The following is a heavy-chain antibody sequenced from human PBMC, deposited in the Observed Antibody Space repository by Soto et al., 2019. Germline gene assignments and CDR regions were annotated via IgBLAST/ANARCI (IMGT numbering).Heavy chain of an antibody. D-gene: IGHD6-6*01. CDR2: IYDSGST. V-gene: IGHV4-31*03. CDR3: ARDSTVAGRAFDI. CDR1: GGSISSGGYY. J-gene: IGHJ3*02. Sequence: QVQLQESGPGLVKPSQTLSLTCTVSGGSISSGGYYWNWIRQHPARGLEWIGYIYDSGSTLYNPSLKRRIAISVGTSKNQFSLKLSGVTAADTAIYYCARDSTVAGRAFDIWGQGTMVTFSS.